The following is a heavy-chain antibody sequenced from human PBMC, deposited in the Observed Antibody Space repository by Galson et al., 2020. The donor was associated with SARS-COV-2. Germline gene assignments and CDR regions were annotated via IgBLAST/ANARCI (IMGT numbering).Heavy chain of an antibody. CDR2: IYPGGPDI. CDR3: ARLPGFYFGSGSHSDY. Sequence: GESLKIPCKGSGYSFPTYWIGRVRQMPGKGLEWMGTIYPGGPDIRYSPSFQGQVTISADKSISTAYLQWSSLKASDTAMYYCARLPGFYFGSGSHSDYWGQGTLVTVSS. V-gene: IGHV5-51*01. D-gene: IGHD3-10*01. CDR1: GYSFPTYW. J-gene: IGHJ4*02.